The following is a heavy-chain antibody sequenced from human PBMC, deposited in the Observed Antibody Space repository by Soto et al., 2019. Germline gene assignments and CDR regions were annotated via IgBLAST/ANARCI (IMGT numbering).Heavy chain of an antibody. CDR2: INPDNGNT. CDR3: TRDMLSAGPRANDAFVV. J-gene: IGHJ3*01. D-gene: IGHD2-8*01. V-gene: IGHV1-3*01. Sequence: QVQLVQSGAEVRKPGASVNISCWASGFTFGDNLINWVRQAPGQSLECMGWINPDNGNTKYSQSFLGRVTISRRSSAGLVYVEVTDLPSDDTVVYYWTRDMLSAGPRANDAFVVWGQGKMVSVSS. CDR1: GFTFGDNL.